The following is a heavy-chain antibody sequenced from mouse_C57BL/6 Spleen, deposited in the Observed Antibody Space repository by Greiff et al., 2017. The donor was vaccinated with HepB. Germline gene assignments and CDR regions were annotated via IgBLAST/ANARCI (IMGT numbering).Heavy chain of an antibody. V-gene: IGHV5-12*01. CDR2: ISNGGGST. CDR1: GFTFSDYY. J-gene: IGHJ2*01. CDR3: ARQGYYGSSYIDY. Sequence: EVQLVESGGGLVQPGGSLKLSCAASGFTFSDYYMYWVRQTPGKRLEWVAYISNGGGSTYYPDTVKGRFTISRDNAKNTLYLQMSRLKSEDTAMYYCARQGYYGSSYIDYWGQGTTLTVSS. D-gene: IGHD1-1*01.